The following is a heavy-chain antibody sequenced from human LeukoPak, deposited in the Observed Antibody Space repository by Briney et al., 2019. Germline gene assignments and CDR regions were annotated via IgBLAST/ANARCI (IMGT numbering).Heavy chain of an antibody. V-gene: IGHV4-39*01. CDR1: GDSISNKIYY. Sequence: SETLSLTCTVSGDSISNKIYYWGWIRQPPGKGLEWIGSLSSSGSVYYNPSLKSRVTVSIDTSKNQFSLRLTSVIAADTAVYYCARHAVVDAYPRYFQHRGQGTLITVSS. CDR2: LSSSGSV. D-gene: IGHD5-12*01. CDR3: ARHAVVDAYPRYFQH. J-gene: IGHJ1*01.